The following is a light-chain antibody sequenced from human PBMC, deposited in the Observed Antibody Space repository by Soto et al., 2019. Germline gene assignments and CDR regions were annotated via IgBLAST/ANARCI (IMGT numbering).Light chain of an antibody. V-gene: IGLV2-14*01. CDR3: SSYTTSSTWV. J-gene: IGLJ3*02. Sequence: QSALTQSASVSGSPGQSITISCTGTSSDVGGYKYVSWYQHHPGKAPKLMIYEVSNRPSGVSNRFSGSKSGNTASLTISGLQAEDEADYYCSSYTTSSTWVFGGGTKLTVL. CDR1: SSDVGGYKY. CDR2: EVS.